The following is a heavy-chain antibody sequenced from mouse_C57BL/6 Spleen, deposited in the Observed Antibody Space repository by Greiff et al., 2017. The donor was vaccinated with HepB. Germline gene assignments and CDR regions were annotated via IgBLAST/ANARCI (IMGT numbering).Heavy chain of an antibody. V-gene: IGHV1-52*01. CDR3: ARNYYDYDAWFAY. J-gene: IGHJ3*01. D-gene: IGHD2-4*01. CDR1: GYTFTSYW. Sequence: QVQLQQPGAELVRPGSSVKLSCKASGYTFTSYWMHWVRQTPIQGLEWIGNIDPSDSETNYHQKFKDKATLTVDKSSSTAYLQLSSLTSEDSAVYYCARNYYDYDAWFAYWGQGTLVTVSA. CDR2: IDPSDSET.